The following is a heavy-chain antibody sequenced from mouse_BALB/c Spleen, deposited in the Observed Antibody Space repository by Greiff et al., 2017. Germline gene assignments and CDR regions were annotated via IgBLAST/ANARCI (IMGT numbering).Heavy chain of an antibody. D-gene: IGHD2-4*01. J-gene: IGHJ2*01. CDR1: GYTFTDYY. Sequence: QVQLQQSGAELARPGASVKLSCKASGYTFTDYYINWVKQRTGQGLEWIGEIYPGSGNTYYNEKFKGKATLTADKSSSTAYMQLSSLTSEDSAVYFCAREELRRRGYYFDYWGQGTTLTVSS. V-gene: IGHV1-77*01. CDR2: IYPGSGNT. CDR3: AREELRRRGYYFDY.